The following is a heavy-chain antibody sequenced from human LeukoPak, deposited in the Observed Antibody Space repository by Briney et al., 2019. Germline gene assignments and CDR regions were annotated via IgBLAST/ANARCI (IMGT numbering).Heavy chain of an antibody. J-gene: IGHJ6*02. V-gene: IGHV1-18*01. D-gene: IGHD4-17*01. Sequence: GASVKVSCKASGYTFTSYGISWVRQAPGQGLEWMGSISAYNGNTNYAQKLQGRVTMTTDTSTSTAYMELRSLRSDDTAVYYCAREVYGDYPNYYYYGMDVWGQGTTVTVSS. CDR2: ISAYNGNT. CDR3: AREVYGDYPNYYYYGMDV. CDR1: GYTFTSYG.